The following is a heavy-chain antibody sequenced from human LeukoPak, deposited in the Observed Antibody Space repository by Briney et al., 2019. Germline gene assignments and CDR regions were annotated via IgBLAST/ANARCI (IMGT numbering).Heavy chain of an antibody. CDR1: GYSISSGYY. CDR3: ARLGKKRFIVLADY. J-gene: IGHJ4*02. D-gene: IGHD7-27*01. Sequence: SETLSLTCAVSGYSISSGYYWGWIRQPPGKGLEWIGSIYHSGSTYYNPSLKSRVTISVDTFKNQFSLKLSSVTAADTAVYYCARLGKKRFIVLADYWGQGTLVTVSS. CDR2: IYHSGST. V-gene: IGHV4-38-2*01.